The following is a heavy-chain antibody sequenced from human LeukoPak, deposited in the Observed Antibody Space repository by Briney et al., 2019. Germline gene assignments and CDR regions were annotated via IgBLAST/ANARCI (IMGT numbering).Heavy chain of an antibody. CDR2: IYPGDSDT. CDR1: GYSFTSYW. CDR3: AISKDHCTNGVCYTAGMDV. D-gene: IGHD2-8*01. Sequence: GESLKISCQGSGYSFTSYWIGWVRQMPGKGLEWMGIIYPGDSDTRYSPSFQGQVTISADKSISTAYLQWSSLKASDTAMYYCAISKDHCTNGVCYTAGMDVWGQGTTVTVSS. J-gene: IGHJ6*02. V-gene: IGHV5-51*01.